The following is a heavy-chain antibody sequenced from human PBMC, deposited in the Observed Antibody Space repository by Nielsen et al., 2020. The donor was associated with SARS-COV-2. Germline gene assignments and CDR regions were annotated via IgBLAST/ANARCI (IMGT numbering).Heavy chain of an antibody. D-gene: IGHD2-2*02. CDR3: AREGGSSGYTDY. V-gene: IGHV3-30*04. CDR2: ISYDGSNK. Sequence: GESLKISCAASGFTFCSYGMNWVCEDSGKGLEWVAVISYDGSNKYYADSVKGRFTISRDNSKNTLYMQMNSLRAEDTAVYYCAREGGSSGYTDYWGQGTLVTVSS. CDR1: GFTFCSYG. J-gene: IGHJ4*02.